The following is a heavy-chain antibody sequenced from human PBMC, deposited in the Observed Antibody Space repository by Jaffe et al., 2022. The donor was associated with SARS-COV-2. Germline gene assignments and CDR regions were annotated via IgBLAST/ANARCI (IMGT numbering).Heavy chain of an antibody. Sequence: EVQLVESGGGLVQPGGSLRLSCAASGFTVSSNYMSWVRQAPGKGLEWVSVIYSGGSTYYADSVKGRFTISRDNSKNTLYLQMNSLRAEDTAVYYCALRPDSSGYYSDAFDIWGQGTMVTVSS. CDR1: GFTVSSNY. D-gene: IGHD3-22*01. CDR3: ALRPDSSGYYSDAFDI. J-gene: IGHJ3*02. V-gene: IGHV3-66*02. CDR2: IYSGGST.